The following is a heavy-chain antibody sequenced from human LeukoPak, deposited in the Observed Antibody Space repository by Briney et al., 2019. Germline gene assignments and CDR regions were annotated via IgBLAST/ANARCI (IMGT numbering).Heavy chain of an antibody. J-gene: IGHJ5*02. CDR1: GGSISSSSYY. Sequence: PSETLSLTFTVSGGSISSSSYYWGWIRQPPGKGLEWIGSIYYSGSTYYNPSLKSRVTISVDTSKNQFSLKLSSVTAADTAVYYCARRGYTTNGGHWFDPWGQGTLVTVSS. D-gene: IGHD5-12*01. V-gene: IGHV4-39*01. CDR2: IYYSGST. CDR3: ARRGYTTNGGHWFDP.